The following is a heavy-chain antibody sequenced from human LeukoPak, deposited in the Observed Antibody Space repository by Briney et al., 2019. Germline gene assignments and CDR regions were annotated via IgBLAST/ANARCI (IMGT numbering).Heavy chain of an antibody. V-gene: IGHV4-61*08. CDR2: VYYTGST. D-gene: IGHD4-17*01. J-gene: IGHJ4*02. CDR1: GGSISSGGYY. Sequence: TSQTLSLTCTVSGGSISSGGYYWNWIRQPPGKGLECIGYVYYTGSTYYNPSLKSRVTISVDSSKNQFSLKLNSVTAADTAVYYCARDSSTVTTRHFDYWGQGTLVTVSS. CDR3: ARDSSTVTTRHFDY.